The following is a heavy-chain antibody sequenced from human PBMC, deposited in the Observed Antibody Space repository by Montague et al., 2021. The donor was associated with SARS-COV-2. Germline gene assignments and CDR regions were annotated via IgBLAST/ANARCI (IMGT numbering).Heavy chain of an antibody. CDR1: GDSITSDVSY. CDR3: ARADFRWDFDC. D-gene: IGHD2/OR15-2a*01. V-gene: IGHV4-61*02. CDR2: IYTTGST. Sequence: TLSLTCTVSGDSITSDVSYWSWIRQPAGKGLEWIGRIYTTGSTNYNPSLKSRLTISLDTSKNQFSLKLSSVTAADTAVYYCARADFRWDFDCWGQGTLVTVSS. J-gene: IGHJ4*02.